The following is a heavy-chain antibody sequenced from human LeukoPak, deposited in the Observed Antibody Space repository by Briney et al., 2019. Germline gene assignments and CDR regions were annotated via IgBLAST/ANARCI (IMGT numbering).Heavy chain of an antibody. CDR1: GGSISSGSYY. CDR2: IYTSGST. V-gene: IGHV4-61*02. Sequence: PSETLSLTCTVSGGSISSGSYYWSWIGQPAGKGLEWIGRIYTSGSTNYNPSRKSRVTISVDTSKNQFSLKLSSVTAADTAVYYCARDVPPMASRYFGDAFDIWGQGTMVTVSS. J-gene: IGHJ3*02. CDR3: ARDVPPMASRYFGDAFDI. D-gene: IGHD3-9*01.